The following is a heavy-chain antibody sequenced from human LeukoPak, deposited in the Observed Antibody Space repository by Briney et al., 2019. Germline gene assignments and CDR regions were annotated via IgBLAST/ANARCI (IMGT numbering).Heavy chain of an antibody. Sequence: PGRSLRLSCAAYGFTFNRYAIHWVRQDPGKGLEWVAVISYDGSKKYYADSVKGRFTISRDNSKNTLSLQMNSLGADDTAVYYCSRDQVRYCGSSSCSYFDYWGQGTLVTVSS. V-gene: IGHV3-30-3*01. J-gene: IGHJ4*02. CDR2: ISYDGSKK. D-gene: IGHD2-15*01. CDR1: GFTFNRYA. CDR3: SRDQVRYCGSSSCSYFDY.